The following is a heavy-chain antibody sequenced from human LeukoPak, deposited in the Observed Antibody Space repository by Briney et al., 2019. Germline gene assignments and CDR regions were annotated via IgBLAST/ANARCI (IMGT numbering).Heavy chain of an antibody. J-gene: IGHJ3*02. Sequence: SVKVSCKASGGTFSSYAISWVRQAPGQGLEWVGRIIPILGIANYAQKFQGRVTITADKSTSTAYMELSSLRSEDTAVYYCATRWYYYDSSGYTAAVDAFDIWGQGTMVTVSS. CDR1: GGTFSSYA. V-gene: IGHV1-69*04. CDR2: IIPILGIA. CDR3: ATRWYYYDSSGYTAAVDAFDI. D-gene: IGHD3-22*01.